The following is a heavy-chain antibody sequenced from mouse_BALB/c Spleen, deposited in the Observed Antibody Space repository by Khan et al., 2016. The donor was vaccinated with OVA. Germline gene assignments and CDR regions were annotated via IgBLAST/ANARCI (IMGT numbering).Heavy chain of an antibody. CDR3: TRGCRD. Sequence: QVQLQQSGPELMKPGATVKISCKATGYTFSNYWIEWVKQSPGHGLEWIGEILPGGANPNYTDKFKGRVTFTLDSSANTAYMQLNSLTSEDSAVYYCTRGCRDWGQGTLVTVSA. J-gene: IGHJ3*01. CDR2: ILPGGANP. V-gene: IGHV1-9*01. CDR1: GYTFSNYW. D-gene: IGHD6-1*01.